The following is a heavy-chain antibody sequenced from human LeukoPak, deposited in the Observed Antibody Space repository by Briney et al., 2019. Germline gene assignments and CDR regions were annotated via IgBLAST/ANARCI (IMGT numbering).Heavy chain of an antibody. Sequence: GGSLRLSCAASGFTFSSYSMNWVRQAPGKGLEWVSYISSSSSAIYYADSVKGRFTISRDNAKNSLYLQMNGLRDEDTAVYYCARKAYGSGHMDVWGQGTTVTVSS. CDR1: GFTFSSYS. D-gene: IGHD3-10*01. CDR3: ARKAYGSGHMDV. V-gene: IGHV3-48*02. CDR2: ISSSSSAI. J-gene: IGHJ6*02.